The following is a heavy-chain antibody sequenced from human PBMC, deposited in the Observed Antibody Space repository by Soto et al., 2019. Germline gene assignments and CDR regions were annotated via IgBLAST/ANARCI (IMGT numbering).Heavy chain of an antibody. J-gene: IGHJ4*02. Sequence: GGSLRLSCAVSGFTFSNYGMHWVRQAPGKGLEWVAVIADDGSNKYYPDSVKGRFTISRDNSKNTLYLQMNSLRAEDTAVYYCARDSVDTASLDYWGQGTLVTVSS. CDR2: IADDGSNK. CDR3: ARDSVDTASLDY. D-gene: IGHD5-18*01. CDR1: GFTFSNYG. V-gene: IGHV3-30*03.